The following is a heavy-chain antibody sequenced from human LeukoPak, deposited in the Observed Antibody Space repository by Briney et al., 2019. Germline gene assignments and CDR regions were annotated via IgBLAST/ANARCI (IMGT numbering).Heavy chain of an antibody. CDR2: IYYSGST. Sequence: SQTLSLTCTVSGGSISSGGYYWSWIRQHPGEGLEWIGYIYYSGSTYYNPSLKSRVTISVDTSKNQFSLKLSSVTAADTAVYYCARYSTVTTPGGYYYGMDVWGQGTTVTVSS. V-gene: IGHV4-31*03. CDR3: ARYSTVTTPGGYYYGMDV. D-gene: IGHD4-17*01. CDR1: GGSISSGGYY. J-gene: IGHJ6*02.